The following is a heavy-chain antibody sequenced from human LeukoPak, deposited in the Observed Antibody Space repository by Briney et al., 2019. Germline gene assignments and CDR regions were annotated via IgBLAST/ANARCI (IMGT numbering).Heavy chain of an antibody. CDR1: GYTFTNYY. CDR2: ISPYNGKT. CDR3: ARFFYGDAFDI. J-gene: IGHJ3*02. D-gene: IGHD3-16*01. Sequence: EASVKVSCKASGYTFTNYYIFWARQAPGQGLEWVGWISPYNGKTDYARKLRGRVTMTTDTSTSTAYMELRSLRSNDTAVYYCARFFYGDAFDIWGQGTMVTIS. V-gene: IGHV1-18*01.